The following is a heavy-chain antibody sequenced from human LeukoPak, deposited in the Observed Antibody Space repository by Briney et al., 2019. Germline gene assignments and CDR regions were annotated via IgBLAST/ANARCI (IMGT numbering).Heavy chain of an antibody. D-gene: IGHD6-13*01. V-gene: IGHV4-34*01. CDR1: GGSFSGYD. Sequence: PSETLSLTCAVYGGSFSGYDWSWIRQPPGKGLEWIGEINHSGSTNYNPSLKSRVTISVDTSKNQFSLKLSSVTAADTAVYYCARAPGIAAAGASDYWGQGTLVTVSS. CDR2: INHSGST. J-gene: IGHJ4*02. CDR3: ARAPGIAAAGASDY.